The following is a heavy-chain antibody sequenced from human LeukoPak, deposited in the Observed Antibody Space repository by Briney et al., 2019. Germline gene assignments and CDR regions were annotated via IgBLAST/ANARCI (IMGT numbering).Heavy chain of an antibody. CDR3: ARDWGHCSSTSCYRWFDP. CDR1: GGSISSYY. CDR2: IYYSGST. V-gene: IGHV4-59*01. Sequence: SETLSLTCTVSGGSISSYYWSWIRQPPGKGLEWIGYIYYSGSTNYNPSLKSRVTISVDTSKNQFSLKLSSVTAADTAVYYCARDWGHCSSTSCYRWFDPWAREPWSPSPQ. J-gene: IGHJ5*02. D-gene: IGHD2-2*01.